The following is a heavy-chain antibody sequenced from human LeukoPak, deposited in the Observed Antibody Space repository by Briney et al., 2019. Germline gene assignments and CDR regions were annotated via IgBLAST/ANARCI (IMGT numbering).Heavy chain of an antibody. J-gene: IGHJ4*02. CDR3: VVSDTAMALFDY. Sequence: PGGSLRLSCAASGFTFSSYAMSWVRQAPGKGLEWVSAISGSGGSTYYADSVKGRFTISRDNSKNTLYLQMNSLRAEDTAVYYCVVSDTAMALFDYWGQGTLVTVSS. CDR1: GFTFSSYA. V-gene: IGHV3-23*01. D-gene: IGHD5-18*01. CDR2: ISGSGGST.